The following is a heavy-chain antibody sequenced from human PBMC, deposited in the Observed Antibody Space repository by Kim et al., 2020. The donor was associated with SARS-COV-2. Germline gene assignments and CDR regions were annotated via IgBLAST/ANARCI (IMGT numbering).Heavy chain of an antibody. J-gene: IGHJ4*02. Sequence: GGSLRLSCAGSGFIFNTYAMSWVRQAPGKGLEWVATVSGTGGNAYYADSAKGRFIISRDNAQSVLYLQLNGLRPEDTALYYCAALGYGSKWSFYWCQGTL. D-gene: IGHD6-19*01. CDR1: GFIFNTYA. CDR2: VSGTGGNA. V-gene: IGHV3-23*01. CDR3: AALGYGSKWSFY.